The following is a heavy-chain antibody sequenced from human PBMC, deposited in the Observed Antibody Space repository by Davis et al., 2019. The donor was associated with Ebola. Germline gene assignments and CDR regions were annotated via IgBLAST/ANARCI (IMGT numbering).Heavy chain of an antibody. CDR2: IYYSGST. V-gene: IGHV4-30-2*01. Sequence: SETLSLTCAVSGGSISSGDYSWSCIRQPPGKGLEWIGYIYYSGSTYYNPSLKSRVTISVDRSKNQFSLKLSSVTAADTAVYYCARYCSSTSCYTHDAFDIWGQGTMVTVSS. J-gene: IGHJ3*02. CDR1: GGSISSGDYS. CDR3: ARYCSSTSCYTHDAFDI. D-gene: IGHD2-2*02.